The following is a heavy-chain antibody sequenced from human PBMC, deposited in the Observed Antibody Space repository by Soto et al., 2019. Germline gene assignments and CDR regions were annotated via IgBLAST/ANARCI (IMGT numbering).Heavy chain of an antibody. Sequence: QLQLVQSGAEVERPGASVRVSCKAYGYAFSKYGISWIRQAPGQGLEWMGWIRPDNGDTNCAQKFQGRVTMTTDTSSNTAYMELRSLRSDDTAVYYCATSYDSGFDPWGQGTLVSVSS. CDR2: IRPDNGDT. V-gene: IGHV1-18*04. CDR3: ATSYDSGFDP. D-gene: IGHD5-12*01. J-gene: IGHJ5*02. CDR1: GYAFSKYG.